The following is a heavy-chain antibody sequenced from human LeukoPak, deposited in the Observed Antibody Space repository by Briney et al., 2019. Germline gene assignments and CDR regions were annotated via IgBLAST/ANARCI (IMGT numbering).Heavy chain of an antibody. Sequence: GRSLRLSCAVSGFTFTNYAMHWVRQAPGKGLEWVALISFDGTNRYQTESVKGRSMGRFTISRDNSRNTLYLQMNSLRIEDTAVYYCAREFAGPRRRYAMDVWGQGTTVTVSS. J-gene: IGHJ6*02. D-gene: IGHD3-16*01. V-gene: IGHV3-30-3*01. CDR2: ISFDGTNR. CDR1: GFTFTNYA. CDR3: AREFAGPRRRYAMDV.